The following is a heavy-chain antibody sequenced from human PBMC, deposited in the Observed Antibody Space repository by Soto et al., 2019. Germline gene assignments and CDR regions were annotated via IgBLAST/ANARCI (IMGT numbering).Heavy chain of an antibody. CDR1: GFTFSSYG. CDR2: IWYDGSNK. CDR3: AREGITIFGVPRRDLDNWFDP. V-gene: IGHV3-33*01. Sequence: GGSLILSCAASGFTFSSYGMHWVRQAPGKGLEWVAVIWYDGSNKYYADSVKGRFTISRDNSKNTLYLQMNSLRAEDTAVYYCAREGITIFGVPRRDLDNWFDPWGQGTLVTGSS. J-gene: IGHJ5*02. D-gene: IGHD3-3*01.